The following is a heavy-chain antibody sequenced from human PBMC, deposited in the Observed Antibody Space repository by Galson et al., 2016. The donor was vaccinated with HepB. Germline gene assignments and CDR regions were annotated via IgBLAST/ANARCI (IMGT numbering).Heavy chain of an antibody. J-gene: IGHJ4*02. CDR1: GFSFSNSG. CDR2: INRSGGAT. Sequence: SLRLSCAASGFSFSNSGMSWVRQAPGRGLEWVSGINRSGGATHYADFVKGRFTISRENSKNTLYLYMNNLTAGDTAIYYCGKHGGFDYWGQGALFTVSS. CDR3: GKHGGFDY. V-gene: IGHV3-23*01. D-gene: IGHD3-16*01.